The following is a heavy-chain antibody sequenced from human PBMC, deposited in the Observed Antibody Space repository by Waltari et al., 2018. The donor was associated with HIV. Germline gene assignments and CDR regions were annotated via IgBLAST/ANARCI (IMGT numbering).Heavy chain of an antibody. V-gene: IGHV1-2*06. J-gene: IGHJ4*02. CDR2: INPNSGDT. CDR3: AREGLFPPLYASSGIDY. D-gene: IGHD3-22*01. CDR1: GYTFTDYY. Sequence: QVQLVQSGAEVRKPGTSVEVSCQASGYTFTDYYIHWVRQAPGQGPEWVGRINPNSGDTNYAQKFQGRVTMTMDTSINTAYMELSRLRSDDTAIYYCAREGLFPPLYASSGIDYWGQGNLVTVSS.